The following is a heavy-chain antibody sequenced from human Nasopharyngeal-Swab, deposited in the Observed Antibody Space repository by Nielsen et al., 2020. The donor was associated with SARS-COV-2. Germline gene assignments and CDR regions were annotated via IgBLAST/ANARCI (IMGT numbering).Heavy chain of an antibody. CDR2: ISYDGSNK. D-gene: IGHD2-15*01. CDR3: ARELLDGMRD. Sequence: GECLKISCAASGFTFSSYAMHWVRQAPGKGLEWVAVISYDGSNKYYADSVKGRFTISRDNSKNTLDLQMNSLTAEETAVYYCARELLDGMRDWGQGPTVTVSS. J-gene: IGHJ6*02. CDR1: GFTFSSYA. V-gene: IGHV3-30*04.